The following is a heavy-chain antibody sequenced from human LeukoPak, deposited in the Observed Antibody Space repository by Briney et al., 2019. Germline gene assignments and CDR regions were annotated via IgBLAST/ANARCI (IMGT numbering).Heavy chain of an antibody. D-gene: IGHD3-10*01. J-gene: IGHJ4*02. CDR3: ASQGYYGSGSYFFDY. Sequence: ASVKVSCKASGGTFSSYAISWVRQAPGQGLEWMGGVIPIFGTANYAQKFQGRVTITADKSTSTAYMELSSLRSEDTAVYYCASQGYYGSGSYFFDYWGQGTLVTVSS. V-gene: IGHV1-69*06. CDR1: GGTFSSYA. CDR2: VIPIFGTA.